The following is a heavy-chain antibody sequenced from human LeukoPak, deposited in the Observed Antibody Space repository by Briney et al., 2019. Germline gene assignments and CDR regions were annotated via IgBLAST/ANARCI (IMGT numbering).Heavy chain of an antibody. D-gene: IGHD3-10*01. Sequence: KASQTLSLTCTVSGGSISSGGYYWSWIRQHPGKGLEWIGYIYYSGSTYYNPSLKSRVTISVDTSKNQFSLKLSSVTAADTAVYYCARGSYGGSGSPTELDYWGQGTLVTVSS. CDR3: ARGSYGGSGSPTELDY. V-gene: IGHV4-31*03. CDR1: GGSISSGGYY. CDR2: IYYSGST. J-gene: IGHJ4*02.